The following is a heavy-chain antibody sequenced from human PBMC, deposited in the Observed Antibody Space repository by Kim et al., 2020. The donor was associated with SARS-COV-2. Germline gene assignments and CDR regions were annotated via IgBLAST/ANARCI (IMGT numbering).Heavy chain of an antibody. CDR3: ARAKMLRIAARGNAFDI. CDR1: GYTFTSYY. Sequence: ASVKVSCKASGYTFTSYYMHWVRQAPGQGLEWMGIINPSGGSTSYAQKFQGRVTMTRDTSTSTVYMELSSLRSEDTAVYYCARAKMLRIAARGNAFDIWGQGTMVTVSS. CDR2: INPSGGST. D-gene: IGHD6-13*01. J-gene: IGHJ3*02. V-gene: IGHV1-46*01.